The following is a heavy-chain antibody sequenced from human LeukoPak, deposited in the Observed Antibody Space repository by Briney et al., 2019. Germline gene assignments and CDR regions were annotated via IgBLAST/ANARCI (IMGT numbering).Heavy chain of an antibody. CDR3: ARLDIVVVPAAIRGEDRFDP. CDR1: GFTFSSYA. D-gene: IGHD2-2*03. J-gene: IGHJ5*02. Sequence: GGSLRLSCAASGFTFSSYAMSWVRQAPGKGLEWVSAISGSGGSTYYADSVKGRFTISRDNAKNSLYLQMNSLRAEDTAVYYCARLDIVVVPAAIRGEDRFDPWGQGTLVTVSS. V-gene: IGHV3-23*01. CDR2: ISGSGGST.